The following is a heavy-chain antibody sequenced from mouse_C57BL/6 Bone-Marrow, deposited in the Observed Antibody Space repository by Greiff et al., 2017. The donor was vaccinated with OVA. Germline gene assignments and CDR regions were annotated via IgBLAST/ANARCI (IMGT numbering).Heavy chain of an antibody. CDR3: SEDSAVYYWAWGYYGSSSYFDY. D-gene: IGHD1-1*01. J-gene: IGHJ2*01. CDR2: GQGLEWIG. Sequence: VKLVESGPELARPWASVKISCQAFYTFSRRVHFAIRDTNYWMQWVKQRPGQGLEWIGAIYPGHGDTSYNQKFKGKATLTADKSSSTAYMQLSSLTSEDSAVYYWAWGYYGSSSYFDYWGQGTTLTVSS. CDR1: YTFSRRVH. V-gene: IGHV1-87*01.